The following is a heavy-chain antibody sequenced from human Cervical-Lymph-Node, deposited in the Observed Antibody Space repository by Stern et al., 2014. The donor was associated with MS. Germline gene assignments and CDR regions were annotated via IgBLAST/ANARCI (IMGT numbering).Heavy chain of an antibody. CDR3: ARDEFRAGGFDI. J-gene: IGHJ3*02. CDR2: IYNTGNT. V-gene: IGHV4-4*07. D-gene: IGHD1-14*01. CDR1: GASISSYY. Sequence: QVQLVQSGPGRVKPSETLSLICTVSGASISSYYLSWIRQPAGKGLEWIGRIYNTGNTNYNPSLKSRVTVSVDTSKNQFSLKLSSVTAADTAVYYCARDEFRAGGFDIWGQGTVVTVSS.